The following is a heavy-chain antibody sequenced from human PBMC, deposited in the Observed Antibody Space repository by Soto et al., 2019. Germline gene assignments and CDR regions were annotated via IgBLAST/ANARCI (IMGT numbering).Heavy chain of an antibody. D-gene: IGHD3-3*01. Sequence: PSETLALTCTVSGGSISSCDYYWSWIRQPPGKVLEWIGYIYYSGSTYYNPSLKSRVTISVEASKNKFSLKLSSVTAADTAVYYRARRSTYYDFWSGRTSSYGMDVWGQGTTVTVSS. CDR3: ARRSTYYDFWSGRTSSYGMDV. CDR1: GGSISSCDYY. J-gene: IGHJ6*02. V-gene: IGHV4-30-4*02. CDR2: IYYSGST.